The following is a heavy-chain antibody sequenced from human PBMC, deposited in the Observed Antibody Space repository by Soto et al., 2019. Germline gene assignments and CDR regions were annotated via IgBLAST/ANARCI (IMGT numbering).Heavy chain of an antibody. J-gene: IGHJ3*02. D-gene: IGHD4-17*01. CDR1: GFTFSSYA. Sequence: GGSLRLSCAASGFTFSSYAMSWVRQAPGKGLEWVSAISGSGGSTYYADSVKGRFNISRDNSKNTLYLQMNSLRAEDTAVYYCAKSATSYDYGGYYADDAFDIWGQGTMVTVSS. CDR3: AKSATSYDYGGYYADDAFDI. CDR2: ISGSGGST. V-gene: IGHV3-23*01.